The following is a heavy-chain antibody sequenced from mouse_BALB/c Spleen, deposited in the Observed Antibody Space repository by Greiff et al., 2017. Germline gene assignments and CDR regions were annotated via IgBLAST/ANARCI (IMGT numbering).Heavy chain of an antibody. J-gene: IGHJ3*01. CDR2: ISYSGST. V-gene: IGHV3-2*02. CDR3: AKAGGSSSWFAY. Sequence: DVQLQESGPGLVKPSQSLSLTCTVTGYSITSDYAWNWIRQFPGNKLEWMGYISYSGSTSYNPSLKSRISITRDTSKNQFFLQLNSVTTEDTATYYCAKAGGSSSWFAYWGQGTLVTVSA. CDR1: GYSITSDYA. D-gene: IGHD1-1*01.